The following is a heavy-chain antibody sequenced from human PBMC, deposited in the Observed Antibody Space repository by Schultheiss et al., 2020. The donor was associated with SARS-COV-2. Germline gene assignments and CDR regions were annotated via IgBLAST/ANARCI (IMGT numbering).Heavy chain of an antibody. CDR3: ARPKYGRDGYNDPDAFDI. V-gene: IGHV4-59*10. CDR1: GGSFSGYY. D-gene: IGHD5-24*01. Sequence: SETLSLTCAVYGGSFSGYYWSWIRQPAGKGLEWIGRIYTSGSTNYNPSLKSRVTISVDTSKNQFSLKLSSVTAADTAVYYCARPKYGRDGYNDPDAFDIWGQGTMVTVSS. J-gene: IGHJ3*02. CDR2: IYTSGST.